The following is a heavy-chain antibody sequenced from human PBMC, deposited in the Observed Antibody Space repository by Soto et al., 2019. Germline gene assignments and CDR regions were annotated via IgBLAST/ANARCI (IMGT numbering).Heavy chain of an antibody. CDR2: IYYSGST. Sequence: SETLSLTCTVSGGSISSSSYYWGWIRQPPGKGLEWIGSIYYSGSTYYNPSLKSRVTISVDTSKNQFSLKLSSVTAADTAVYYCARHVRRYYFDYWGQGTLVTV. V-gene: IGHV4-39*01. CDR3: ARHVRRYYFDY. J-gene: IGHJ4*02. CDR1: GGSISSSSYY.